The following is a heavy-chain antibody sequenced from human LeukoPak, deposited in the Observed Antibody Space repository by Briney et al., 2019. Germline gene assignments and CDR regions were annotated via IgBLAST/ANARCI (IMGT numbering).Heavy chain of an antibody. CDR2: INPSGGST. CDR3: ARVSSGSTFDY. J-gene: IGHJ4*02. V-gene: IGHV1-46*01. CDR1: GYTITSYY. Sequence: ASVKVSCKTSGYTITSYYMHWVRQAPGQGLEWMGIINPSGGSTSYTQKFQGRVTMTRDMSTSAVYMELSSLTSEDTAVYYCARVSSGSTFDYWGQGTLVTVSS. D-gene: IGHD1-26*01.